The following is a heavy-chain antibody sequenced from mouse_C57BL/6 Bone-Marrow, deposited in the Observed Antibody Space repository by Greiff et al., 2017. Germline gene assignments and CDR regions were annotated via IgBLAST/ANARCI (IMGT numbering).Heavy chain of an antibody. CDR3: ARPPYYYGSRYDWYFDV. CDR1: GFTFSSYT. V-gene: IGHV5-9*01. J-gene: IGHJ1*03. D-gene: IGHD1-1*01. Sequence: EVMLVESGGGLVKPGGSLKLSCAASGFTFSSYTMSWVRQTPEKRLEWVATISGGGGNTYYPDSVKGRFTISRDNAKNTLYLQMSSLRSEDTALYYCARPPYYYGSRYDWYFDVWGTGTTVTVSS. CDR2: ISGGGGNT.